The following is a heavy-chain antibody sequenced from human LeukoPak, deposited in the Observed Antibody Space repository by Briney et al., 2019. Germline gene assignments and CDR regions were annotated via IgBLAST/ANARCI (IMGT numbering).Heavy chain of an antibody. Sequence: SETLSLTCAVYGGSFSGYYWSWIRQPPGKGLEWIGEINHSGSTNYNPSLKGRVTMSVDTSKNQFSLTLSSVTAADTAVYYCARGHEVAMIAVAGKVGGMDVWGKGTTVTVSS. CDR2: INHSGST. J-gene: IGHJ6*04. CDR3: ARGHEVAMIAVAGKVGGMDV. D-gene: IGHD6-19*01. V-gene: IGHV4-34*01. CDR1: GGSFSGYY.